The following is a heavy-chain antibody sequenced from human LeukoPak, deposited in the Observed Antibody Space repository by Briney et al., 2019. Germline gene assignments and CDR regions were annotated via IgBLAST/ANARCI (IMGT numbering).Heavy chain of an antibody. CDR2: IFYSGST. CDR3: ARGTWGFGY. D-gene: IGHD3-16*01. V-gene: IGHV4-59*01. Sequence: SETLSLTCAVYGGSFSGYYWNWIRQPPGKGLEWIGSIFYSGSTNYNPSLKSRVTISVDTSKNQFSLKPNSVTTVDTAVYYCARGTWGFGYWGQGTLVTVSS. CDR1: GGSFSGYY. J-gene: IGHJ4*02.